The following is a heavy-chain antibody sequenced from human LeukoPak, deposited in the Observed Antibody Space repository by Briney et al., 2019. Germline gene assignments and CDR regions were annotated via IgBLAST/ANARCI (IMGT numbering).Heavy chain of an antibody. J-gene: IGHJ6*03. Sequence: SVKVSCKASGGTLSSYAISWVRQAPGQGLEWMGRIIPIFGTANYAQKFQGRVTITTDESTSTAYMELSSLRSEDTAVYYCARGVCGGDCSPGRGYYYYYYMDVWGKGTTVTVSS. CDR2: IIPIFGTA. V-gene: IGHV1-69*05. CDR1: GGTLSSYA. D-gene: IGHD2-21*02. CDR3: ARGVCGGDCSPGRGYYYYYYMDV.